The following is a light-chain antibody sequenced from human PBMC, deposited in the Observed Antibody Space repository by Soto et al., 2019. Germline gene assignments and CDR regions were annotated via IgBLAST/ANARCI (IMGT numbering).Light chain of an antibody. CDR2: GAS. J-gene: IGKJ4*01. V-gene: IGKV3-15*01. CDR1: QSVSSN. Sequence: EIVMTQSPATLSVSPGERATLSGRASQSVSSNLAWYQQKPGQAPRLLIYGASTRATGIPARFSGSGSGTEFTLTISSLQSEDFAVYYCQQYNNRPPLTFGGGTKVEIK. CDR3: QQYNNRPPLT.